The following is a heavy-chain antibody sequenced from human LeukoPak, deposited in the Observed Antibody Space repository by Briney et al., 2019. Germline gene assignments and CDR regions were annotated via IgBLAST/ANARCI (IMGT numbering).Heavy chain of an antibody. CDR2: IIPIFGTA. J-gene: IGHJ4*02. D-gene: IGHD6-13*01. Sequence: ASVKVSCKASGGTFSSYAISWVRQAPGQGLEWMGGIIPIFGTANYAQKFQGRVTITADESTSTAYMELSSLRSEDTAVYYCARGLSIAAADFDYWGQGTLVTVSS. V-gene: IGHV1-69*13. CDR1: GGTFSSYA. CDR3: ARGLSIAAADFDY.